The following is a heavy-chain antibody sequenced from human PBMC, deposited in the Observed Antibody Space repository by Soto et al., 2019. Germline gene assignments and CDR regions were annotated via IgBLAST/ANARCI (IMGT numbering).Heavy chain of an antibody. D-gene: IGHD3-10*01. J-gene: IGHJ4*02. Sequence: QVQLVQSGAEMKKPGSSVKVSCQSSGGTFNTYAMNWVRQAPGQGPEWMGDISPMFGAANYAPKFQGRVTITADASTGTSYMQLSSLTSEDTPLYCCAREVQVHTPAFVYWGQGTLVTVSS. CDR1: GGTFNTYA. CDR2: ISPMFGAA. CDR3: AREVQVHTPAFVY. V-gene: IGHV1-69*19.